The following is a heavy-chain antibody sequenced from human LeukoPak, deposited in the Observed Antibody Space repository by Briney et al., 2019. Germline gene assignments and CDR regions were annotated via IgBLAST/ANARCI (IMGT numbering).Heavy chain of an antibody. CDR1: GGSISSGGYY. Sequence: PSQTLSLTCTVSGGSISSGGYYWSWIRQPPGKGLEWIGYIYHSGSTYYNPSLKSRVTISVDRSKNQFSLKLSSVTAADTAVYYCARDLAFELWDNFDYWGQGTLVTVSS. J-gene: IGHJ4*02. V-gene: IGHV4-30-2*01. CDR3: ARDLAFELWDNFDY. CDR2: IYHSGST. D-gene: IGHD5-18*01.